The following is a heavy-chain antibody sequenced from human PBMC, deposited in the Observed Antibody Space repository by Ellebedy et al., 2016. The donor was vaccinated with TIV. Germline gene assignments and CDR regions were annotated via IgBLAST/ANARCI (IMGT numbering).Heavy chain of an antibody. CDR3: ARERVAAAGGTPDY. CDR1: GYTFTSYD. V-gene: IGHV1-8*01. D-gene: IGHD6-13*01. CDR2: MNPNSGNT. Sequence: AASVKVSCKASGYTFTSYDINWVRQATGQGLEWMGWMNPNSGNTGYAQKFQGRVTMTRNTSISTAYMELSSLRSEDTAVYYCARERVAAAGGTPDYWGQGTLVTVSS. J-gene: IGHJ4*02.